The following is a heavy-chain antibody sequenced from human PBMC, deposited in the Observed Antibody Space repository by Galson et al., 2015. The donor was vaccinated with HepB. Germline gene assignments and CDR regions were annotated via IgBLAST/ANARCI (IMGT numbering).Heavy chain of an antibody. CDR2: IYPSASET. V-gene: IGHV5-51*01. D-gene: IGHD5-18*01. CDR1: GYRFSMYW. CDR3: ARDTAMVGADY. Sequence: SGAEVKKPGESLQISCEASGYRFSMYWIGWVRQMPGRGLEWMGSIYPSASETRYSPSFQGHVTISADKSISTAYLQWSSLKASDTAIYYCARDTAMVGADYWGQGTLVTVSS. J-gene: IGHJ4*02.